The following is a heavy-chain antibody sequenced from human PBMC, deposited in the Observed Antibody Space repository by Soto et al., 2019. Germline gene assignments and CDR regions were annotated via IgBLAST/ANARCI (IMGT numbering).Heavy chain of an antibody. CDR3: AKSWVIAARPFDY. CDR2: ISGSGGST. CDR1: GFTCSSYA. V-gene: IGHV3-23*01. Sequence: VGSLRLSCAASGFTCSSYAMSWVRQAPGKGLEWVSAISGSGGSTYYADSVKGRFTISRDNSKNTLYLQMDSLRAEDTAVYYCAKSWVIAARPFDYWGQGTLVTVSS. J-gene: IGHJ4*02. D-gene: IGHD6-6*01.